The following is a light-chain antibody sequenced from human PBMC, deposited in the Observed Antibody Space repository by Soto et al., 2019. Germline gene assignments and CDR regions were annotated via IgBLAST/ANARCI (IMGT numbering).Light chain of an antibody. CDR3: QQTDTFPRT. J-gene: IGKJ1*01. CDR2: AAS. V-gene: IGKV1-39*01. Sequence: DIQMTQSPSSLSASVGDRVTITCRASQSISSYLNWYQHKPGKAPKFLIYAASSLQTGVPSRFSGSRSGTDFALTISSLQREDFATYYCQQTDTFPRTFGQGTKVEMK. CDR1: QSISSY.